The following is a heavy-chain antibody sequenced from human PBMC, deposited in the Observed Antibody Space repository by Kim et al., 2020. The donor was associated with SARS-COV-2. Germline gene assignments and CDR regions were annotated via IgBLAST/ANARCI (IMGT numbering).Heavy chain of an antibody. V-gene: IGHV4-59*08. Sequence: SETLSLTCTVSGGSISSYYWSWIRQPPGKGLEWIGYIYYSGSTNYNPSLKSRVTISVDTSKNQFSLKLSSVTAADTAVYYCARQSDSSGYYLYYFDYWGQGTLVTVSS. J-gene: IGHJ4*02. D-gene: IGHD3-22*01. CDR3: ARQSDSSGYYLYYFDY. CDR2: IYYSGST. CDR1: GGSISSYY.